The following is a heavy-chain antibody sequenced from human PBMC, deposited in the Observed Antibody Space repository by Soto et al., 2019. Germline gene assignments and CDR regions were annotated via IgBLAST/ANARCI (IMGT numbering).Heavy chain of an antibody. CDR3: ARASIAAAGPYYYYYGMDV. V-gene: IGHV1-2*04. J-gene: IGHJ6*02. CDR2: INPNSGGT. CDR1: GYTFTGYY. Sequence: GASVKVSCKASGYTFTGYYMHWVRQAPGQGLEWMGWINPNSGGTNYAQKFQGWVTMTRDTSISTAYMELSRLRSDDTAVYYCARASIAAAGPYYYYYGMDVWGQGTTVTVS. D-gene: IGHD6-13*01.